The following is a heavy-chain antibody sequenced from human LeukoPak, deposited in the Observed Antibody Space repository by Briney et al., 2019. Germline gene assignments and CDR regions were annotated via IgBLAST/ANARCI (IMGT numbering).Heavy chain of an antibody. Sequence: PGGSLRLSCAASGFSFSYYGMHWVRQAPGKGLEWVAVISFDGSNKYNADSVKGRFTISRDNSKNTLYLQMNSLRPEGTAVYYCAKASCGGDCYSDYWGQGTLVTVSS. J-gene: IGHJ4*02. D-gene: IGHD2-21*02. CDR1: GFSFSYYG. V-gene: IGHV3-30*18. CDR2: ISFDGSNK. CDR3: AKASCGGDCYSDY.